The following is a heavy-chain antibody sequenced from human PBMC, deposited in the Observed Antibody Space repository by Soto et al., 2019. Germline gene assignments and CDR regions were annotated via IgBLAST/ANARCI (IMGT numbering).Heavy chain of an antibody. CDR3: AREQIQLWSSYYYYGMDV. CDR2: INPNSGGT. D-gene: IGHD5-18*01. V-gene: IGHV1-2*04. J-gene: IGHJ6*02. Sequence: ASVKVSSKAPGYTFTGYYIHRTRQAPGQGLEWMGWINPNSGGTNYAQKFQGWVTMTRDTSISTAYMELSRLKSDDTAVYYCAREQIQLWSSYYYYGMDVWGQGTTVTVSS. CDR1: GYTFTGYY.